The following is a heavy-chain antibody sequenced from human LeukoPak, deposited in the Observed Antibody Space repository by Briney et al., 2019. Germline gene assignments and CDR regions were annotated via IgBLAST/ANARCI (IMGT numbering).Heavy chain of an antibody. V-gene: IGHV4-28*01. CDR3: ARNQAVASNHGAMDI. D-gene: IGHD6-19*01. CDR2: IYYSGSA. Sequence: SDTLSLTCAVSGYSISSSNWWGWFRQPPGKGLEWIGYIYYSGSAYCNTSLNSRITMSVDTSKNQFSLKLSSVTAVDTAVYYCARNQAVASNHGAMDIWGQGTMVIVSS. CDR1: GYSISSSNW. J-gene: IGHJ3*02.